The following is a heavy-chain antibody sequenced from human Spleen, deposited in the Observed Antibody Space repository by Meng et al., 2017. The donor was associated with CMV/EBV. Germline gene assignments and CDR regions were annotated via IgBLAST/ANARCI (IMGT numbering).Heavy chain of an antibody. D-gene: IGHD2-21*02. CDR1: GFTFSDYD. V-gene: IGHV3-9*01. Sequence: SLKISCAASGFTFSDYDMHWVRQTPGEGLEWVSGISGNTGFIGYADSVKGRFTISRDNAKKTLSLQMNTLRAEDTALYYFTKGGGERVTLDAMDVWGQETTVTVSS. CDR2: ISGNTGFI. J-gene: IGHJ6*02. CDR3: TKGGGERVTLDAMDV.